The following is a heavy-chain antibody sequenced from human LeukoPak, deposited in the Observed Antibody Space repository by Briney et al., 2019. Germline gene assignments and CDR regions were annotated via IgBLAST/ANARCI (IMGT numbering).Heavy chain of an antibody. CDR3: AGLEAHRPLDY. V-gene: IGHV4-61*01. CDR2: IYYSGTT. CDR1: GGSFSDNNLF. J-gene: IGHJ4*02. Sequence: SETLSLTCTVSGGSFSDNNLFWDWIRQPPGKGLEWFCYIYYSGTTNYNPALHSRVTISVDPSNNQFSLKLSSVIAADTAVYYCAGLEAHRPLDYWGQGTLVSVSS.